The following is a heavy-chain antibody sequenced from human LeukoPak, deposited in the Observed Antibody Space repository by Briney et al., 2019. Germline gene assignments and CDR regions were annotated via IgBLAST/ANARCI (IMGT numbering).Heavy chain of an antibody. D-gene: IGHD5-12*01. CDR3: ARPGVVSGYAPLDY. CDR2: INAGNGNT. V-gene: IGHV1-3*01. J-gene: IGHJ4*02. Sequence: ASVKVSCKASGYTFTSYAMHWVRQAPEQRLEWMGWINAGNGNTKYSQKFQGRVTITRDTSASTAYMELSSLRSEDTAVYYCARPGVVSGYAPLDYWGQGTLVTVSS. CDR1: GYTFTSYA.